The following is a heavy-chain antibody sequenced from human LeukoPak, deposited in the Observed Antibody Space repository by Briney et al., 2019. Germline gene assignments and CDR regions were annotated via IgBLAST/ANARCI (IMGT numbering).Heavy chain of an antibody. Sequence: GGSLRLSCAASGFTFSSYGMHWVRQAPGKGLEWVAVISYDGSNKYYADSVKGRFTISRDNSKNTLYLQMNSLRAEDTAVYYCAKDQRITIFYYFDYWGQGTLVTVSS. CDR1: GFTFSSYG. CDR3: AKDQRITIFYYFDY. J-gene: IGHJ4*02. D-gene: IGHD3-9*01. V-gene: IGHV3-30*18. CDR2: ISYDGSNK.